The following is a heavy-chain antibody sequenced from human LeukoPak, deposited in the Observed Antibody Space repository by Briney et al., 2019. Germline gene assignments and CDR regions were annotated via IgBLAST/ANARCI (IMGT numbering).Heavy chain of an antibody. J-gene: IGHJ3*02. Sequence: GGSQRLSCVGSGFTFSGYAMHWVRQAPGKGLEWVAVISYDGSNKYYADSVKGRFTISRDNSKNTLYLQMNSLRAEDTTVYHCAREPRVTMSTAAFDIWGQGTMVTVSS. CDR2: ISYDGSNK. D-gene: IGHD2-2*01. CDR1: GFTFSGYA. CDR3: AREPRVTMSTAAFDI. V-gene: IGHV3-30-3*01.